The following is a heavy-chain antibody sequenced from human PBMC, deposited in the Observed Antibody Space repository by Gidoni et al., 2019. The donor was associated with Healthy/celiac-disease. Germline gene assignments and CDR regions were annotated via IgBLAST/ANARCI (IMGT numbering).Heavy chain of an antibody. CDR1: GFTFTSSA. V-gene: IGHV1-58*01. CDR3: AAVGWTDYFDY. J-gene: IGHJ4*02. D-gene: IGHD2-21*02. CDR2: IVVGSGNT. Sequence: QMQLVQSGPEVKKPGTSVKVSCKASGFTFTSSAVHWVRQARGQRLEWIGWIVVGSGNTNYAQKFQERVTITRDMSTSTAYMELSSLRSEDTAVYYCAAVGWTDYFDYWGQGTLVTVSS.